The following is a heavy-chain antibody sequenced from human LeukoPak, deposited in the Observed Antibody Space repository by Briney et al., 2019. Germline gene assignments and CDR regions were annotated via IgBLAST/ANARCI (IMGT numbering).Heavy chain of an antibody. D-gene: IGHD6-19*01. J-gene: IGHJ6*03. CDR3: ARDQEAVAGTSLYYYYYYMDV. Sequence: PGGSLRLSCAASGFTFSTYSMNWVRQAPGKGLEWISFISTSSIYIYYADSVKGRFTISRDNAKNSLYLQMNSLRAEDTAVYYCARDQEAVAGTSLYYYYYYMDVWGKGTTVTVSS. V-gene: IGHV3-21*01. CDR1: GFTFSTYS. CDR2: ISTSSIYI.